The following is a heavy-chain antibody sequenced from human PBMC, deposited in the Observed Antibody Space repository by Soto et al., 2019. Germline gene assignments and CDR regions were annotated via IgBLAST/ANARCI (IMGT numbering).Heavy chain of an antibody. V-gene: IGHV1-69*11. CDR3: ARAYRSGDCCHYYYYGVDV. D-gene: IGHD2-21*02. CDR2: IVPMLGTT. Sequence: QVQLVQSGAEVKKPGSSVKVSCKTSGGGFSSYAITWVRQAPGQGLEWMGGIVPMLGTTNYAQKFQGRVTISADGFASTDYLELSSLTSEDTAVYFCARAYRSGDCCHYYYYGVDVWGQGTTVTVSS. J-gene: IGHJ6*02. CDR1: GGGFSSYA.